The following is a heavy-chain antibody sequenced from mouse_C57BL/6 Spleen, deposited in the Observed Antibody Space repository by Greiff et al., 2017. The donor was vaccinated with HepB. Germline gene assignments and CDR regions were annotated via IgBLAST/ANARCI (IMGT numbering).Heavy chain of an antibody. D-gene: IGHD1-1*02. CDR3: AREDYGSAMDY. CDR2: IYPGSGST. J-gene: IGHJ4*01. Sequence: VQLQQSGAELVKPGASVKMSCKASGYTFTSYWITWVKQRPGQGLEWIGDIYPGSGSTNYNEKFKSKATLTVDTSSSTAYMQLSSLTSEDSAVYYCAREDYGSAMDYWGQGTSVTVSS. CDR1: GYTFTSYW. V-gene: IGHV1-55*01.